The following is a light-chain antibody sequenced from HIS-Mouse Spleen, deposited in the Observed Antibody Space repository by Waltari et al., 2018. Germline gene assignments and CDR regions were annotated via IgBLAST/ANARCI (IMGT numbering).Light chain of an antibody. Sequence: EIVLTQSPATLSLSPGERATLSCRASQSVSSYLAWYHQKPGQAPRLLIYDASNRATGIPARFSGSGSGTDFTLTISSLEPEDFAVYYCQQRSNWPPELIFGGGTKVEIK. V-gene: IGKV3-11*01. CDR3: QQRSNWPPELI. CDR1: QSVSSY. CDR2: DAS. J-gene: IGKJ4*01.